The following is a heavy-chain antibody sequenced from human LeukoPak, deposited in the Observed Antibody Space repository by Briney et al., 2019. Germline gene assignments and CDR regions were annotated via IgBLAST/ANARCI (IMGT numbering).Heavy chain of an antibody. V-gene: IGHV3-48*01. CDR3: ARYRGNYYYYYMDV. D-gene: IGHD4-23*01. J-gene: IGHJ6*03. CDR2: ISSSSSTM. Sequence: GGSLRLSCAASGFTFSSYSMNWVRQAPGKGLEWVSYISSSSSTMYYADSVKGRFTISRDNAKNSLYLQMNSLRAEDTAVYYCARYRGNYYYYYMDVWGKGTTVTVSS. CDR1: GFTFSSYS.